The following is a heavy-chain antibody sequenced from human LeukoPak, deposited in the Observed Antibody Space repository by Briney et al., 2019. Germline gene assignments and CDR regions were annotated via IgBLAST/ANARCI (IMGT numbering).Heavy chain of an antibody. J-gene: IGHJ4*02. D-gene: IGHD3-10*01. V-gene: IGHV1-2*02. CDR3: ARDMAWFGESGFGY. CDR2: INPNSGGT. Sequence: ASVKVSCKASGYTFTGYYMHWVRQAPGQGLEWMGWINPNSGGTNYAQKFQGRVTMTRDTSISTAYMELSRLRSDDTAVYYCARDMAWFGESGFGYWGQGTLVTVSS. CDR1: GYTFTGYY.